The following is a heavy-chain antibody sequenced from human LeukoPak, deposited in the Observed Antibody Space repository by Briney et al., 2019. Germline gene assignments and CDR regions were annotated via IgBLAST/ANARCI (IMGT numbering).Heavy chain of an antibody. J-gene: IGHJ4*02. CDR2: INPNSGGT. CDR3: ARVPSFTLGYCSGGSCYPFDY. CDR1: GYTFTGYY. V-gene: IGHV1-2*06. Sequence: ASVKVSCKASGYTFTGYYMHWVRQAPGQGLEWMGRINPNSGGTNYAQKFQGRVTMTRDTSISTAYMELSRLRSDDTAVYYCARVPSFTLGYCSGGSCYPFDYWGQGTLVTVSS. D-gene: IGHD2-15*01.